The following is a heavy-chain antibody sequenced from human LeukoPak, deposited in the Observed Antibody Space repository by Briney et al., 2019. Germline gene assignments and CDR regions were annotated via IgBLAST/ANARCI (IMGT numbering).Heavy chain of an antibody. CDR2: IIPIFGTA. Sequence: ASVKVSCKASGGTFSSYAISWVRQAPGQGLEWMGGIIPIFGTANYAQKFQGRVTITADKSTSTAYMELSSLRSEDTAVYYCARKVPNDSSGYYYRGQFDPWGQGTLVTVPS. CDR3: ARKVPNDSSGYYYRGQFDP. J-gene: IGHJ5*02. D-gene: IGHD3-22*01. CDR1: GGTFSSYA. V-gene: IGHV1-69*06.